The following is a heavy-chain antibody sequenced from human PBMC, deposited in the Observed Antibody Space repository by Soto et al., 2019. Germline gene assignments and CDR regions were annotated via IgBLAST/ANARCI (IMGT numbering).Heavy chain of an antibody. Sequence: SWVRQAPGKGLEWVSGISGSGGSTYYADSVKGRFTISRDNSKNTLYLQMNSLRVEDTAVYYCAKGEYSSSSVYFDYWGQGTLVTVSS. CDR3: AKGEYSSSSVYFDY. CDR2: ISGSGGST. J-gene: IGHJ4*02. V-gene: IGHV3-23*01. D-gene: IGHD6-6*01.